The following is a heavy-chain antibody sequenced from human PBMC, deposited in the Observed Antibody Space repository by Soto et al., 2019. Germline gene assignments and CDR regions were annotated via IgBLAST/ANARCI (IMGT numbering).Heavy chain of an antibody. Sequence: GGSLSLSCAASGFTFSTYAMSWVRQAPGKGLEWVSSISGSGGNTYYADSVKGRFTISRDNSKTTLYLQMNSLRAEDTAVYYCAKDQEVVAAVSHLDYWGQGTLVTVSS. CDR3: AKDQEVVAAVSHLDY. CDR1: GFTFSTYA. D-gene: IGHD2-15*01. CDR2: ISGSGGNT. V-gene: IGHV3-23*01. J-gene: IGHJ4*02.